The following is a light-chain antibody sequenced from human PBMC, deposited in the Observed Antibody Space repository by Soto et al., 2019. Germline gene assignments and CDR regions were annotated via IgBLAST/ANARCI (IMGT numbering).Light chain of an antibody. V-gene: IGKV3-20*01. Sequence: EKVLTQSPGTLSLSPGERATLSCSASQAGTNNYLAWYHQKPSQAPRLLIYDASRRATGIPDRFSGSGSGTDFTLSVSRQEPEDFAVYSCHQCSHSPLTLGGGTKVEIK. CDR3: HQCSHSPLT. J-gene: IGKJ4*01. CDR1: QAGTNNY. CDR2: DAS.